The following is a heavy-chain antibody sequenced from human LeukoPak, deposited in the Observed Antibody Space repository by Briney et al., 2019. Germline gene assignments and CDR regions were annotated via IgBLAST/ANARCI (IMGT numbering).Heavy chain of an antibody. CDR2: MNPNSGNT. CDR3: ARSLFVDTAY. V-gene: IGHV1-8*02. J-gene: IGHJ4*02. Sequence: ASVKVSCKASGYTFTSYYMHWVRQATGQGLEWMGWMNPNSGNTGYAQKFQGRVTMTRNTSISTAYMELSSLRSEDTAVYYCARSLFVDTAYWGQGTLVTVSS. D-gene: IGHD5-18*01. CDR1: GYTFTSYY.